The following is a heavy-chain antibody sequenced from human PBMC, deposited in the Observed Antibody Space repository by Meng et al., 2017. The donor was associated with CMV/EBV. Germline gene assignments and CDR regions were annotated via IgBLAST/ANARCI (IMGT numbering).Heavy chain of an antibody. V-gene: IGHV4-59*01. Sequence: SETLSLTCTVSGGSISSYYWSWIRQPPGKGLEWIGYIYYSGSTNYNPSLKSRVTISVDTSKNQCSLKLSSVTAADAAVYYYARCYYDFWSGYYYAGGMDVWGQGTTVTVSS. J-gene: IGHJ6*02. CDR1: GGSISSYY. CDR2: IYYSGST. D-gene: IGHD3-3*01. CDR3: ARCYYDFWSGYYYAGGMDV.